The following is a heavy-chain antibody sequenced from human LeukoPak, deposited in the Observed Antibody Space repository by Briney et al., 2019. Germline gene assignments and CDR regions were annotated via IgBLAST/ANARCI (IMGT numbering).Heavy chain of an antibody. D-gene: IGHD3-22*01. CDR1: GFTFSSYS. J-gene: IGHJ4*02. V-gene: IGHV3-21*01. CDR2: ISSSSSYM. CDR3: ARDLGDSSGYSSI. Sequence: GGSLRLSCAASGFTFSSYSMNWVRQAPGKGLEWVSSISSSSSYMYYADSVKGRFTISRDNANNSLYLQMNSLRAEDTAVYYCARDLGDSSGYSSIWGQGTLVTVSS.